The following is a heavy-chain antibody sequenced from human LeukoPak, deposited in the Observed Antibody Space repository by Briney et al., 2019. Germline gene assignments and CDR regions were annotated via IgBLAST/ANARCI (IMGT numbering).Heavy chain of an antibody. V-gene: IGHV3-53*01. CDR3: ARMTTVTYYFDY. D-gene: IGHD4-17*01. CDR1: GFTVSSNY. J-gene: IGHJ4*02. Sequence: PGGSLRLSCAASGFTVSSNYMSWVRQAPGKGLEWVSVIYSGGSTYYADSVKGRFTISRDNSKNTLYLQMDSLRAEDTAVYYCARMTTVTYYFDYWGQGTLVTASS. CDR2: IYSGGST.